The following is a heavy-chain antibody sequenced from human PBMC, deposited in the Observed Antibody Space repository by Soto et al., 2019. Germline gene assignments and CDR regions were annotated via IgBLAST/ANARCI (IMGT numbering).Heavy chain of an antibody. CDR1: GGSISSYY. Sequence: SDTLSLTCTVSGGSISSYYWSWIRQPPGKGLEWIGYIYYSGSTNYNPSLKSRVTISVDTSKNQFSLKLSSVTAADTAVYYCARGSSSTRFDYWGQGTLVTVSS. V-gene: IGHV4-59*01. J-gene: IGHJ4*02. CDR2: IYYSGST. CDR3: ARGSSSTRFDY. D-gene: IGHD2-2*01.